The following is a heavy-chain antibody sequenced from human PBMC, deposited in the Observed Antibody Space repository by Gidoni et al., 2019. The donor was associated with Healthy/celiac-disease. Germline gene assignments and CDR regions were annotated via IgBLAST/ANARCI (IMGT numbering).Heavy chain of an antibody. D-gene: IGHD3-3*01. Sequence: EVQLLESGGGLVQPGGSLRLSCAASGFTLSSYAMSWVRQAPGKGLEWVSAISGSGGSTYYADSVKGRFTISRDNSKNTLYLQMNSLRAEDTAVYYCAKATAETTYYDFWSGYQYYFDYWGQGTLVTVSS. V-gene: IGHV3-23*01. J-gene: IGHJ4*02. CDR1: GFTLSSYA. CDR2: ISGSGGST. CDR3: AKATAETTYYDFWSGYQYYFDY.